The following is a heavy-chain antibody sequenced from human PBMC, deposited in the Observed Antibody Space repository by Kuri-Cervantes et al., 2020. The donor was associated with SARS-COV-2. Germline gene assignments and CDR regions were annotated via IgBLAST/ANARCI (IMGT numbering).Heavy chain of an antibody. CDR1: GGTFSSYA. V-gene: IGHV1-69*13. D-gene: IGHD3-22*01. CDR2: IIPIFGTA. Sequence: SVKVSCKASGGTFSSYAISWVRQAPGQGLEWMGRIIPIFGTANYAQKFQGRVTITADESTSTAYMELSSLRSEDTAVYYCASEEIVAVRGKNYYYYMDVWGKGTTVPSP. CDR3: ASEEIVAVRGKNYYYYMDV. J-gene: IGHJ6*03.